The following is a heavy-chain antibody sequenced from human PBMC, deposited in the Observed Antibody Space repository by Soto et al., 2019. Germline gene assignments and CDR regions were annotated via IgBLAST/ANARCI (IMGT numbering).Heavy chain of an antibody. V-gene: IGHV2-26*01. Sequence: QATLKESGPVLVKPTETLTLTCTVSGFSLSNARMGVSWIRQPQGKALEWLAHIFSNDEKSYITSLKSRLTISKYTSKSQVVLTMTNMDPVDTATYYCARISVAPSSSYAFDIWGQGTMVTFAS. D-gene: IGHD2-15*01. J-gene: IGHJ3*02. CDR1: GFSLSNARMG. CDR3: ARISVAPSSSYAFDI. CDR2: IFSNDEK.